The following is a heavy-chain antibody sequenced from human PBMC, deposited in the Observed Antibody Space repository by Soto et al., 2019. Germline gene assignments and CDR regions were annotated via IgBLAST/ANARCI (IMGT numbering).Heavy chain of an antibody. CDR2: ISYDGSNK. D-gene: IGHD3-22*01. Sequence: GGSLRLSCAASGFTFSSYAMHWVRQAPGKGLEWVAVISYDGSNKYYADSVKGRFTISRDNSKNTLYLQMNSLRAEDTAVYYCARDQVLNPSSVRTWGYYYYGMDVWGQGTTVTVSS. V-gene: IGHV3-30-3*01. CDR3: ARDQVLNPSSVRTWGYYYYGMDV. CDR1: GFTFSSYA. J-gene: IGHJ6*02.